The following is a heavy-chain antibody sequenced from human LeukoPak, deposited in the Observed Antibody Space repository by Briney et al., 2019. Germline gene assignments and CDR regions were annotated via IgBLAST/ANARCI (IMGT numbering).Heavy chain of an antibody. V-gene: IGHV1-69*04. J-gene: IGHJ6*02. CDR2: INPIFGIA. CDR1: GGTFSSYA. CDR3: VRCPAGGSGSYTLCYGMDV. D-gene: IGHD3-10*01. Sequence: PSVTVSCTASGGTFSSYAISWVRQAPGQGLEWKGRINPIFGIANYAQKFQGRVTITADQSTSTAYIELSSLRSEDTAVYYCVRCPAGGSGSYTLCYGMDVWGQGTPVTVSS.